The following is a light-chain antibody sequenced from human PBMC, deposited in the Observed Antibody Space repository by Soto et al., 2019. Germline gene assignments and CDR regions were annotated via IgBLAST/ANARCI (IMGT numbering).Light chain of an antibody. Sequence: SYELTQPPSVSVSPGQTARITCSGEALPQKYAYWYQQKSGQAPVLVIQDDNIRPSGIPERFSGSRSGTVATLTINGAQADDEADYYCYSRDRNGFSVFGGGPQLTVL. J-gene: IGLJ7*01. V-gene: IGLV3-10*01. CDR2: DDN. CDR3: YSRDRNGFSV. CDR1: ALPQKY.